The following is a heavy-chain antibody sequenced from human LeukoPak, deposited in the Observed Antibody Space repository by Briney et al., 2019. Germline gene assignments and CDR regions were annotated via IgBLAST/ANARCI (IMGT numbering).Heavy chain of an antibody. J-gene: IGHJ4*02. CDR3: AASGWTPGLDY. CDR2: INHSGFT. V-gene: IGHV4-34*01. Sequence: SETLSLTCAIYSGSLSGYYWNWIRQPPGKGLEWIGEINHSGFTNYNPSLNSRVTMSVDTSKNQFSLNLTSVTAADTAVYYCAASGWTPGLDYWGQGTPVTVSS. CDR1: SGSLSGYY. D-gene: IGHD6-19*01.